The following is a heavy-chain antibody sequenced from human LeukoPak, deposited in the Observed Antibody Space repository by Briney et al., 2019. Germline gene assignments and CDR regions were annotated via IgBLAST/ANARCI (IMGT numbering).Heavy chain of an antibody. CDR2: ISGSGGST. V-gene: IGHV3-23*01. CDR3: AKDRSRYSYGLNDY. D-gene: IGHD5-18*01. CDR1: GFTFSSYA. Sequence: HPGGSLRLSCAASGFTFSSYAMSWVRQAPGKGLEWVSAISGSGGSTYYADSVKGRFTISRDNSRNTLYLQMNSLRAEDTAVYYCAKDRSRYSYGLNDYWGQGTLVTVSS. J-gene: IGHJ4*02.